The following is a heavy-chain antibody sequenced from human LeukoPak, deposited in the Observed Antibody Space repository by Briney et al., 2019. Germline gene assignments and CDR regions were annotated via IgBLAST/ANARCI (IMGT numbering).Heavy chain of an antibody. V-gene: IGHV3-9*01. CDR3: AKARTPKGTVTHYFDY. D-gene: IGHD4-17*01. J-gene: IGHJ4*02. Sequence: LSLTCAVYGGSFSGYYWSWIRQPPGKGLEWVSGISWNSGSIGYADSVKGRFTISRDNAKNSLYLQMNSLRAEDTALYYCAKARTPKGTVTHYFDYWGQGTLVTVSS. CDR1: GGSFSGYY. CDR2: ISWNSGSI.